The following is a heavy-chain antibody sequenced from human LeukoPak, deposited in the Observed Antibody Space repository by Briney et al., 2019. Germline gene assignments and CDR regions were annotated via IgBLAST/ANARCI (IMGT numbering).Heavy chain of an antibody. J-gene: IGHJ3*02. CDR1: GGTFSSYA. CDR3: ARAEGYYDSSGYYYDAFDI. V-gene: IGHV1-69*05. D-gene: IGHD3-22*01. Sequence: SVKVSCKASGGTFSSYAISWVRQAPGQGLEWMGGIITIFGTANYAQKFQGRVTITTDESTSTAYMELSSLRSEDTAVYYCARAEGYYDSSGYYYDAFDIWGQGTMVTVSS. CDR2: IITIFGTA.